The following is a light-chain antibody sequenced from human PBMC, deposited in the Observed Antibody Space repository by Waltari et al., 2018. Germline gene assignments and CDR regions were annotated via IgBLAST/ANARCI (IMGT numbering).Light chain of an antibody. V-gene: IGLV4-69*01. CDR3: QTGGHGTWV. CDR1: RWHRSHI. J-gene: IGLJ3*02. CDR2: VNSDGSH. Sequence: QLVLTQSPSASASLGASVKLTCTLSRWHRSHIAAWLQQQPEKGPRFLMKVNSDGSHSKGDEIPDRFSGSSSGAERYLTISSVQSEDEADYYCQTGGHGTWVFGGGTKLTVL.